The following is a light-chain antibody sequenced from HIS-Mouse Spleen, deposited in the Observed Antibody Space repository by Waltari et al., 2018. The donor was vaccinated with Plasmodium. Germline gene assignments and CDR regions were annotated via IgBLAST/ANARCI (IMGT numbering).Light chain of an antibody. J-gene: IGLJ2*01. CDR3: SSYTSSSTLV. CDR2: DVS. Sequence: QSALTQPASVSGSPGQSITISCTGTSSDVGGYNYVSWYQQHPGKAPKRMIYDVSNRPSGVANRVSGCKAGNTASLTISGLQAEDESDYYCSSYTSSSTLVFGGGTKLTVL. V-gene: IGLV2-14*03. CDR1: SSDVGGYNY.